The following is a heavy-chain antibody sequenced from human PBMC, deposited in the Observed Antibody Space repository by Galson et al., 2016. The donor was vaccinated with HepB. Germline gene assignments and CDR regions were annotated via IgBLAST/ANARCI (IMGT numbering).Heavy chain of an antibody. CDR1: GGTFTSYT. CDR2: IIPVLNVA. CDR3: ARPSRLYASGPYYFDL. J-gene: IGHJ4*02. V-gene: IGHV1-69*02. D-gene: IGHD6-19*01. Sequence: SVKVSCKASGGTFTSYTFSWVRQAPGQGLEWMGRIIPVLNVANYAQNFRGRVTITADKSTGTAYMEVSMLTSEDTAVYYCARPSRLYASGPYYFDLWGQGTLVAVSS.